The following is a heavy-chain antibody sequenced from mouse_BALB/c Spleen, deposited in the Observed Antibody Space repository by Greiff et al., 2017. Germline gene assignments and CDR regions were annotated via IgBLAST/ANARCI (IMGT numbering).Heavy chain of an antibody. CDR1: GFTFSSYT. CDR2: ISSGGSYT. Sequence: EVMLVESGGGLVKPGGSLKLSCAASGFTFSSYTMSWVRQTPEKRLEWVATISSGGSYTYYPDSVKGRFTISRDNAKNTLYLQMSSLKSEDTAMYYCTREKEFAYWGQGTLVTVSA. V-gene: IGHV5-6-4*01. CDR3: TREKEFAY. J-gene: IGHJ3*01.